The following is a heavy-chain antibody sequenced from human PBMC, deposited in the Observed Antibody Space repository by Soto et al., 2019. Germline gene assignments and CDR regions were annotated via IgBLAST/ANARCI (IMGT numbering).Heavy chain of an antibody. CDR3: ARGSRSLYYFGY. J-gene: IGHJ4*02. CDR1: GYTFTSYA. CDR2: INAGNGNT. Sequence: QVQLVQSGAEVKKPGASVKVSCKASGYTFTSYAMHWVRQAPGQRLEWMGWINAGNGNTKYSQKFQGRDTITRYTCASTAYMELSSMRSEDTAVYYCARGSRSLYYFGYWGQGTLVTVSS. V-gene: IGHV1-3*01.